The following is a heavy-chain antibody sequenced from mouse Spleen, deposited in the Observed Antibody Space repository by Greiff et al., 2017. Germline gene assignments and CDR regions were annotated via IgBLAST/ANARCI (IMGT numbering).Heavy chain of an antibody. V-gene: IGHV7-1*01. CDR3: ARDAWFAY. CDR2: SRNKANDYTT. CDR1: GFTFSDSY. Sequence: EVQRVESGGGLVQPGRSLRLSCATSGFTFSDSYMEWVRQAPGKGLEWIAASRNKANDYTTEYSASVKGRFNVSRDTSQSNLYLQMNALRDEDTEKDYCARDAWFAYWGQGTLVTVSA. J-gene: IGHJ3*01.